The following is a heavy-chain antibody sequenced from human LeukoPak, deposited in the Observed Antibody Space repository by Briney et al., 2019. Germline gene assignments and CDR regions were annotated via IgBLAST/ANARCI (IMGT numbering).Heavy chain of an antibody. V-gene: IGHV3-74*03. CDR3: VRSAFHAGSGNYYDY. D-gene: IGHD3-22*01. Sequence: PGGSLRLSCAASGFTFSNYWIHWVRHAPGKGLVWVSRIDNAGSITTYADSVEGRFTISRDNAENTLYLQMNSLRVEDTAVYYCVRSAFHAGSGNYYDYWGQGTLVTVSS. J-gene: IGHJ4*02. CDR1: GFTFSNYW. CDR2: IDNAGSIT.